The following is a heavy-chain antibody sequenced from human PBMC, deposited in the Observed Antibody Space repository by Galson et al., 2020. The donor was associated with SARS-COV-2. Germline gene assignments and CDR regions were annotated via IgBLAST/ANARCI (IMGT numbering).Heavy chain of an antibody. CDR2: IYYSGST. V-gene: IGHV4-59*01. Sequence: ETSETLSLTCTVSGGSISSYYWSWIRQPPGKGLEWIGYIYYSGSTNYNPSLKSRVTISVDTSKNQFSLKLSSVTAADTAVYYCASGGYISGSYGYYYYYGMDVWGQGTTVTVSS. CDR1: GGSISSYY. J-gene: IGHJ6*02. D-gene: IGHD1-26*01. CDR3: ASGGYISGSYGYYYYYGMDV.